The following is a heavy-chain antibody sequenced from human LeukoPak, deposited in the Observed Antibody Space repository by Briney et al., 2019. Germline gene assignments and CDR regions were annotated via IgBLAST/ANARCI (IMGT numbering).Heavy chain of an antibody. V-gene: IGHV1-2*06. CDR1: GYTFTGYY. CDR3: AGLYGDYAHYFDY. J-gene: IGHJ4*02. Sequence: ASVKVSCKASGYTFTGYYMDWVRQAPGQGLEWMGRINPNSGGTNYAQKFQGGVTMTRDTSISTAYMELSRLRSDDTAVYYCAGLYGDYAHYFDYWGQGTLVTVFS. CDR2: INPNSGGT. D-gene: IGHD4-17*01.